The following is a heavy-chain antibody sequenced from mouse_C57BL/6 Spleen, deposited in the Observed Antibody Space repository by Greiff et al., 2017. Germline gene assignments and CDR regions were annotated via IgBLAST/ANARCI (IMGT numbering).Heavy chain of an antibody. V-gene: IGHV1-53*01. CDR2: INPSNGGT. Sequence: QVHVKQSGTELVKPGASVKLSCKASGYTFTSYWMHWVKQRPGQGLEWIGNINPSNGGTNYNEKFKSKATLTVDKSSSTAYMQRSSLTSEDSAVYYCARFITTVGGGYWGQGTTLTVSS. CDR3: ARFITTVGGGY. CDR1: GYTFTSYW. D-gene: IGHD1-1*01. J-gene: IGHJ2*01.